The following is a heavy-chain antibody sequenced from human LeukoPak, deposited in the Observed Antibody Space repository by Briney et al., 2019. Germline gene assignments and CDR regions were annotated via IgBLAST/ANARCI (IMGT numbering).Heavy chain of an antibody. J-gene: IGHJ4*02. CDR1: GFTFSSYS. Sequence: GGSLRLSCAASGFTFSSYSMNWVRQAPGKGLEWISYISVYSSTIYYADSVKGRFTISRDNAKNSLYLQMNSLRAEDTAVYYCAKGVNVEMATIGIDYWGQGTLVTVSS. D-gene: IGHD5-24*01. CDR2: ISVYSSTI. CDR3: AKGVNVEMATIGIDY. V-gene: IGHV3-48*01.